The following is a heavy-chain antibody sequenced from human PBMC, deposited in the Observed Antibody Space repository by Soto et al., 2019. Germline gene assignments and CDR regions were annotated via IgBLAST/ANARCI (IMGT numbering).Heavy chain of an antibody. D-gene: IGHD6-13*01. V-gene: IGHV4-59*08. Sequence: QVQLQESGPGLVKPSETLSLTCTVSGGSISSYYWSWIRQPPGKGLEWIGYIYYSGSTNYNPSLKSRVTISVYTSKNQFSLKLSSVTAADTAVYYCARAKAPLYSSSWYWFDPWGQGTLVTVSS. CDR3: ARAKAPLYSSSWYWFDP. CDR1: GGSISSYY. J-gene: IGHJ5*02. CDR2: IYYSGST.